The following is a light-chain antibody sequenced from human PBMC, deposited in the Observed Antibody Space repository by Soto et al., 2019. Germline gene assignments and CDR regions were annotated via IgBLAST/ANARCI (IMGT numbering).Light chain of an antibody. V-gene: IGKV1-12*01. CDR2: AAS. CDR1: QAISNW. Sequence: DIQMTLSLSFVSAYVGDRVTITCRASQAISNWVAWYQQKPGKAPKLLIYAASSLYSGVPARFSGSGSGTDFTLTITSLQPEDFATYYCQYTDSFPLITFGQGRLLENK. J-gene: IGKJ5*01. CDR3: QYTDSFPLIT.